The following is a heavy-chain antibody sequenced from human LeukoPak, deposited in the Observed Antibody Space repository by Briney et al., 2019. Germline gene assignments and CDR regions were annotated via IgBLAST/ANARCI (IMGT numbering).Heavy chain of an antibody. CDR3: VKATGYYDSSGYLDS. Sequence: GGFLRLSCSASGFTFTTYAMHWVRQAPGKGLEYVSAIGNNGDNTYYADSVKGRFIISRDNSRNTLYLLMTSLRAEDTALYYCVKATGYYDSSGYLDSWGQGTLVTVSS. V-gene: IGHV3-64D*08. D-gene: IGHD3-22*01. CDR1: GFTFTTYA. CDR2: IGNNGDNT. J-gene: IGHJ4*02.